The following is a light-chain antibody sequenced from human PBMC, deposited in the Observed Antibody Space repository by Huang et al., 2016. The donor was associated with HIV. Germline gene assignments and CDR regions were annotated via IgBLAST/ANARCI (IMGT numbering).Light chain of an antibody. CDR3: QQRSTWPPT. CDR1: QSVDPY. CDR2: DAS. Sequence: EIVLTQSPVTLSRSPGQRATLSCRASQSVDPYLAWYQQKPGQAPRLLIYDASNRATGIPARFSGSGSGTDFTLTISSLEPDDFVLYFCQQRSTWPPTFGGGTTMEIK. J-gene: IGKJ4*01. V-gene: IGKV3-11*01.